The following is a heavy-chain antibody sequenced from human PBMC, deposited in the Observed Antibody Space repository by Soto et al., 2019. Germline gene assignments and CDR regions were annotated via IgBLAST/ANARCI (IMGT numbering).Heavy chain of an antibody. CDR2: ISGGGGST. J-gene: IGHJ4*02. V-gene: IGHV3-23*01. Sequence: GGSLRLSCAASGFTFSSYAMSWVRQAPGKGLEWVSAISGGGGSTYYADSVKGRFTISRDNSKNTLYLQMNSLRAEDTAVYYCAKVSSLMVRGVIDYWGQGTLVTVSS. CDR1: GFTFSSYA. CDR3: AKVSSLMVRGVIDY. D-gene: IGHD3-10*01.